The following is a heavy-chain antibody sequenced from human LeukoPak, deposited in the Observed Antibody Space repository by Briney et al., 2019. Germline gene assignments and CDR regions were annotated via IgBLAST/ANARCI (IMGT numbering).Heavy chain of an antibody. CDR3: ATKPQYNWNDTHYYYYGMDV. J-gene: IGHJ6*04. CDR2: FDPEDGET. Sequence: EASMKVSCKVSGYTLTELSMHWERQAPGKGLEWMGGFDPEDGETIYAQKFQGRVTMTEDTSTDTAYMELSSLRSEDTAVYYCATKPQYNWNDTHYYYYGMDVWGKGTTVTVSS. D-gene: IGHD1-1*01. V-gene: IGHV1-24*01. CDR1: GYTLTELS.